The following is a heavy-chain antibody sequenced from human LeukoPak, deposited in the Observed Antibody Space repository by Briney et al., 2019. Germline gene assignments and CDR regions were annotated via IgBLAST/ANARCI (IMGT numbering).Heavy chain of an antibody. CDR1: GITISSYW. D-gene: IGHD3-16*01. CDR2: IKGDGSEK. J-gene: IGHJ3*02. V-gene: IGHV3-7*01. Sequence: PGGSLRLSCAAPGITISSYWMSWVRQAPGKGLEWVANIKGDGSEKYYVDSVKGRFTISRDNAKKSLYLQMNRLRAEDTAVYYCEAFYYDESGWGDASDMWGQGTMVTVSS. CDR3: EAFYYDESGWGDASDM.